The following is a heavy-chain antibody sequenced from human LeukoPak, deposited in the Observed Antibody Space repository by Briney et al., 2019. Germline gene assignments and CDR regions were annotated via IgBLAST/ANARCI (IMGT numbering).Heavy chain of an antibody. CDR2: IYYSGST. V-gene: IGHV4-39*01. J-gene: IGHJ4*02. D-gene: IGHD2-2*01. CDR1: GGSISSSNYY. Sequence: PSETLSLTCTVSGGSISSSNYYWGWIRQPPGKGLEWIGRIYYSGSTYYNPSLKSRVTISVDTSKNQFSLKLTSVTAADTAVYYCARRGCSSTSCYGGTNLPFDYWGQGTLLTVSS. CDR3: ARRGCSSTSCYGGTNLPFDY.